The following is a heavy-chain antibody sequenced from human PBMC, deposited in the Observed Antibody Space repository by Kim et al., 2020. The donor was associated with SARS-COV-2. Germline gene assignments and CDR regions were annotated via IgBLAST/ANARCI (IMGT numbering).Heavy chain of an antibody. CDR1: GFTFSSYG. CDR3: AKDFRVVVPAASDAFDI. D-gene: IGHD2-2*01. Sequence: GGSLRLSCAASGFTFSSYGMHWVRQAPGKGLEWVAVISYDGSNKYYADSVKGRFTISRDNSKNTLYLQMNSLRAEDTAVYYCAKDFRVVVPAASDAFDIWGQGTMVTVSS. J-gene: IGHJ3*02. CDR2: ISYDGSNK. V-gene: IGHV3-30*18.